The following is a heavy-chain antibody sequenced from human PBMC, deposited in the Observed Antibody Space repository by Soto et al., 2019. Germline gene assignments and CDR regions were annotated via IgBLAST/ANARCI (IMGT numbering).Heavy chain of an antibody. CDR2: INAGNGNI. CDR1: GDSFSNYG. J-gene: IGHJ4*02. V-gene: IGHV1-3*01. D-gene: IGHD2-15*01. CDR3: ARDVAALDY. Sequence: ASVKVSCKASGDSFSNYGISWVRQAPGQRLELMGWINAGNGNIKYSKKFQGRVTITRDTSASTAYMELSSLRSEVTAVYYCARDVAALDYWGQGTQVTVSS.